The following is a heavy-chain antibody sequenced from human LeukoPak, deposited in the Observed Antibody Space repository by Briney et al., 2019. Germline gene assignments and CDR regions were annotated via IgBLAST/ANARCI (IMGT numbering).Heavy chain of an antibody. CDR1: GFTFSSYE. Sequence: GGSLRLSCAAPGFTFSSYEMNWVRQAPGKGLEWVSYISSSGSTIYYADSVKGRFTISRDNAKNSLYLQMNSLRAEDTALYYCARGSGSDDAFDLWGQGTMVTVSS. CDR2: ISSSGSTI. V-gene: IGHV3-48*03. D-gene: IGHD1-26*01. CDR3: ARGSGSDDAFDL. J-gene: IGHJ3*01.